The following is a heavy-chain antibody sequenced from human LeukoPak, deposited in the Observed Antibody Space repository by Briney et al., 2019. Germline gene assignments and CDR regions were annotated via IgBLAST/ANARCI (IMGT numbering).Heavy chain of an antibody. Sequence: GGSLRLSCAASGFTFSSYAMHWVRQAPGKGLEWVAVISYDGSNKYYADSVKGRFTISRDNSKNTLYLQMNSQRAEDTAVYYCAKNPKYYYDSSGYFDYWGQGTLVAVST. V-gene: IGHV3-30-3*02. D-gene: IGHD3-22*01. CDR2: ISYDGSNK. CDR3: AKNPKYYYDSSGYFDY. J-gene: IGHJ4*02. CDR1: GFTFSSYA.